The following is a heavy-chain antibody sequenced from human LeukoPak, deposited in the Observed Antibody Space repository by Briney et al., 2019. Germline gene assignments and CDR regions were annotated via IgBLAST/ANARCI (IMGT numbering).Heavy chain of an antibody. CDR2: IYKEGNT. J-gene: IGHJ4*02. D-gene: IGHD6-19*01. V-gene: IGHV3-53*01. CDR1: GFTVSGNY. CDR3: ARESVTSGWYLY. Sequence: GGSLRLSCAASGFTVSGNYMSWVRQAPGKGLQWVSTIYKEGNTFYADSVRSRFTLSRDNSKNTLYLQMSSLRAEDTAIYYCARESVTSGWYLYWGQGTLVTVSS.